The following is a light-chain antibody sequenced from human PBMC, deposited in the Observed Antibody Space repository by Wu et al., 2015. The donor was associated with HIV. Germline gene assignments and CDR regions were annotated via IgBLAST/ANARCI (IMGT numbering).Light chain of an antibody. V-gene: IGKV1-8*01. Sequence: AVRMTQSPSSLSASTGDNVTITCRASQDISDSLAWYQQKPGKAPKLLISGASTLQSGVPSRFSGSGSGARFTLTINCLQFEDFANYYCYQYYNYPRAFGQGTKLEIK. J-gene: IGKJ2*01. CDR1: QDISDS. CDR3: YQYYNYPRA. CDR2: GAS.